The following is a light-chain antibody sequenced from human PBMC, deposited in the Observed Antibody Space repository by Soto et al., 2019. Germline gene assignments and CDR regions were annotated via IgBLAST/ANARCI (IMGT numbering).Light chain of an antibody. V-gene: IGKV1-5*01. Sequence: DIQMTQSPSTLPASVGDRVTITCRASQSIDRWLAWYQQRPGKAPKILIYPASSLETGAPSRFSGSGSGTENVLTIISLQPEDSATYYCQQLKSYPLTFGGGTKVDIK. CDR2: PAS. CDR3: QQLKSYPLT. J-gene: IGKJ4*01. CDR1: QSIDRW.